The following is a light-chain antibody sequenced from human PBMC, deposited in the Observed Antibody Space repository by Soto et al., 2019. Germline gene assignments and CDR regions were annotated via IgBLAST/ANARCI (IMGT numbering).Light chain of an antibody. V-gene: IGKV4-1*01. J-gene: IGKJ1*01. Sequence: DIVLTQSPDSLAVSLGERATINCKSSQSVLYSPNNKNYLAWYQQKPGQPPKLLIYWASTRESGVPHRFSGSGSGTDFTLTISSLQAEDVAFYYCQQYHSAPQSFGQGTKVEIK. CDR3: QQYHSAPQS. CDR2: WAS. CDR1: QSVLYSPNNKNY.